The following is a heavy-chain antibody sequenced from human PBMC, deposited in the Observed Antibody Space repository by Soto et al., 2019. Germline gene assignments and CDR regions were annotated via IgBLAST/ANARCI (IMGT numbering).Heavy chain of an antibody. CDR3: AKGDNLGPKTGYAFDP. Sequence: SQTLSLTCAISGDSVFSSTAAWNWIRQSPSRGLEWLGRTYFRSKWYNDYAVSVKSRIIINPDTSNNQFSLQLNSVTPEDTAVYFCAKGDNLGPKTGYAFDPWGQGIMVTVSS. D-gene: IGHD5-12*01. CDR2: TYFRSKWYN. J-gene: IGHJ5*02. V-gene: IGHV6-1*01. CDR1: GDSVFSSTAA.